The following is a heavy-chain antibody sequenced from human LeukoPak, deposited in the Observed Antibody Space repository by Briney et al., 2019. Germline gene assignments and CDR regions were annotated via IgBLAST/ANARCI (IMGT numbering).Heavy chain of an antibody. D-gene: IGHD3-3*01. CDR3: ARAPGDTIFGVAYNWFDP. CDR1: GGSISSGSYY. J-gene: IGHJ5*02. V-gene: IGHV4-61*02. Sequence: SETLSLTCTVSGGSISSGSYYWSWIRQPAGKGLEWIGRIYTSGSTNYNPSLKSRVTISVDTSKNQFSLKLSSVTAADTAVYYCARAPGDTIFGVAYNWFDPWGQGTLSPSPQ. CDR2: IYTSGST.